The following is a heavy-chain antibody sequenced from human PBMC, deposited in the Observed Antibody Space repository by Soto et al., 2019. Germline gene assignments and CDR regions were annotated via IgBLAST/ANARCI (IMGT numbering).Heavy chain of an antibody. J-gene: IGHJ6*02. CDR1: GGPIRSSTYY. D-gene: IGHD2-8*01. V-gene: IGHV4-39*01. CDR2: IYYTGDT. CDR3: ARLQGVWNGHETPNYYYGMDV. Sequence: QEQLQESGPGLVKPSETLSLTCSVSGGPIRSSTYYWGWIRQPPGKGLQWIGTIYYTGDTHYTPSLQSRVTISLATPNNQFSMNLSSVTAADSAVYYCARLQGVWNGHETPNYYYGMDVWGPGTTVTVSS.